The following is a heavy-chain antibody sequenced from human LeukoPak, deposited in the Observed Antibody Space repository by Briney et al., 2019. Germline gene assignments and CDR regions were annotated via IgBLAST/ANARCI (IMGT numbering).Heavy chain of an antibody. D-gene: IGHD5-12*01. Sequence: SETLSLTCTVSGVSITSYYWAWIRQPPGKGLERIGHLYSSGSSSYNPSLESRVVMSVDTSTNQFSLKLNSVTAADTAVYYCARGGAHSGYEFDCWGQGTLVTVSP. CDR2: LYSSGSS. CDR1: GVSITSYY. V-gene: IGHV4-59*01. J-gene: IGHJ4*02. CDR3: ARGGAHSGYEFDC.